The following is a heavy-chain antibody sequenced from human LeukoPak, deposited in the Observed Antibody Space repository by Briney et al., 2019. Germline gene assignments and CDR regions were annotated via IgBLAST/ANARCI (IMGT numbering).Heavy chain of an antibody. CDR3: ARVFNGFPGAFDI. CDR2: ITSSSSYI. V-gene: IGHV3-21*01. CDR1: GFTFNNYF. D-gene: IGHD2-8*01. J-gene: IGHJ3*02. Sequence: GGSLRLSCAASGFTFNNYFMTCVRQAPGKELEWVSSITSSSSYIYYADSVTGQFTISRDNAKTSLYLQMNRLRAEDTAVYYCARVFNGFPGAFDIWGQGTMVTVSS.